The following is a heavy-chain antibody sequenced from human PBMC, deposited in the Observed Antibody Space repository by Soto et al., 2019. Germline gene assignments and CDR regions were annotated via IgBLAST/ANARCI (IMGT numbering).Heavy chain of an antibody. J-gene: IGHJ5*02. CDR3: AREPLCGGKCYDNYFDP. V-gene: IGHV1-3*04. CDR2: INIGNGNA. Sequence: ASVKVSCKASGYAFTYYPIHWVRQAPGQGLEWVGWINIGNGNAEYSQKFQGRVTITTDTSASTAYMELRSLTSEDTAVYYCAREPLCGGKCYDNYFDPWGQGTLVTVSS. D-gene: IGHD2-15*01. CDR1: GYAFTYYP.